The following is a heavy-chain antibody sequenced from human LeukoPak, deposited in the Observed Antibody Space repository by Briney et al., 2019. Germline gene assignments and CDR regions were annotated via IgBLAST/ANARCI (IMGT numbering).Heavy chain of an antibody. CDR1: GGSFSPYY. J-gene: IGHJ4*02. CDR2: INHSGST. D-gene: IGHD2-21*02. Sequence: SETLSLTCAVYGGSFSPYYWSWIRQPPGKGLEWIGEINHSGSTNYNPSLKSRVTISVDTSKNQLSLRLSCVTAADTAVYYCARGGFYCGGDCYVDYWGQGTLVTVSA. V-gene: IGHV4-34*01. CDR3: ARGGFYCGGDCYVDY.